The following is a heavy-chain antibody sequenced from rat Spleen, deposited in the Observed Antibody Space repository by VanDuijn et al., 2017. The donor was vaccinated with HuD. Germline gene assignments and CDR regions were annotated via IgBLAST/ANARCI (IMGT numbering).Heavy chain of an antibody. Sequence: EVQLVESGGGLVQPGRSLKLSCAASGFTFSNYGLHWIRQAPTKGLEWVASISTGGGNTYYRDSVKGRFTISRDNAENTVYLQINNLRSEDTATYYCSKGMGLTNWGQGVMVTVSS. CDR2: ISTGGGNT. V-gene: IGHV5-19*01. J-gene: IGHJ2*01. CDR3: SKGMGLTN. D-gene: IGHD1-9*01. CDR1: GFTFSNYG.